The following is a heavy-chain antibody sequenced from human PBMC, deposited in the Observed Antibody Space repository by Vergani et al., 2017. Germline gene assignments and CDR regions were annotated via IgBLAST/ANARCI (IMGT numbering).Heavy chain of an antibody. CDR3: AKTYSSGWYYESGDFDY. D-gene: IGHD6-19*01. CDR2: ISGSGGST. J-gene: IGHJ4*02. Sequence: EVQLLESGGGLVQPGGSLRLSCAASGFTFSSYAMSWVRQAPGKGLGWVSAISGSGGSTYYADSVKGRFTISRDNSKNTLYLQMNSLRAEETAVYYCAKTYSSGWYYESGDFDYWGQGTLVTVSS. CDR1: GFTFSSYA. V-gene: IGHV3-23*01.